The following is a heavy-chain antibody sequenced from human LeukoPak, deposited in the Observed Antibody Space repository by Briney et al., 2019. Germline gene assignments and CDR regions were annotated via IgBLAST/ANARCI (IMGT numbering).Heavy chain of an antibody. D-gene: IGHD3-22*01. CDR2: IYYTGRT. Sequence: SDTLSLTCTVSGGSFINYYWTWIRQPPGKGLEWIAFIYYTGRTRYSPSLQSRVTISLDTSKNHFSLQLRSVTAADTAVYYCARLLDYDHSGEPDTLDIWGQGTTVSLSS. CDR1: GGSFINYY. V-gene: IGHV4-59*07. J-gene: IGHJ3*02. CDR3: ARLLDYDHSGEPDTLDI.